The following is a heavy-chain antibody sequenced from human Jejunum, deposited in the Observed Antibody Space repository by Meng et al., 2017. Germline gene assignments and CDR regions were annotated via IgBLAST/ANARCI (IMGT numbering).Heavy chain of an antibody. D-gene: IGHD3-10*01. Sequence: ASVKVSCKASGYTFSHYYMCWVRQAPGQGLEWMGIIDPSAGSTTYAQKFQGRFTMTRDTSTNTFYLEMSSLRSEDTAVYYCARDSSPIVRGLHGFDIWGQGTMVTVSS. J-gene: IGHJ3*02. CDR3: ARDSSPIVRGLHGFDI. CDR1: GYTFSHYY. CDR2: IDPSAGST. V-gene: IGHV1-46*01.